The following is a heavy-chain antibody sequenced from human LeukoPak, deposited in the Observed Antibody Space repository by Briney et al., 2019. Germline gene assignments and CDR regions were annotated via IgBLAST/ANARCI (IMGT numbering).Heavy chain of an antibody. Sequence: SETLSLTCTVSGGSISNYYWSWIRQPPGKGLEWLGYIYYSGSTNYNPSLKSRVTISVDTSKNLFSLKLRSVTAADTAVYYCARDPFYDTYYSDSSDVFDIWGQGTMVTVSS. CDR2: IYYSGST. CDR3: ARDPFYDTYYSDSSDVFDI. D-gene: IGHD3-22*01. V-gene: IGHV4-59*12. J-gene: IGHJ3*02. CDR1: GGSISNYY.